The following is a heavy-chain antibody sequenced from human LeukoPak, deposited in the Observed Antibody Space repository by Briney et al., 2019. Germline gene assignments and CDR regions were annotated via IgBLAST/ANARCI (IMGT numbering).Heavy chain of an antibody. J-gene: IGHJ4*02. CDR2: ISSSGSTI. CDR1: GFTFSSYE. CDR3: ARGPPGYDIYFDY. V-gene: IGHV3-48*03. Sequence: GGSLRLSCAASGFTFSSYEMNWVRQAPGKGLEWVSYISSSGSTIYYADSVKGRFTISRDNAKNSLYLQMNSLRAEDTAVYYCARGPPGYDIYFDYWGQGTLVTVSS. D-gene: IGHD3-9*01.